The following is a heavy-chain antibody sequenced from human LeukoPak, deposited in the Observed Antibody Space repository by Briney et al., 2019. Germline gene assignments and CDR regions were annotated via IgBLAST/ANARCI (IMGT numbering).Heavy chain of an antibody. CDR1: GYTFTGYY. CDR3: ASSPLGTSALDY. V-gene: IGHV1-46*01. CDR2: INPSGGST. J-gene: IGHJ4*02. Sequence: ASVRVSCKASGYTFTGYYMHWVRQAPGQGLEWMGIINPSGGSTSYAQKFQGRVTMTRDMSTSTVYMELSSLRSEDTAVYYCASSPLGTSALDYWGQGTLVTVSS.